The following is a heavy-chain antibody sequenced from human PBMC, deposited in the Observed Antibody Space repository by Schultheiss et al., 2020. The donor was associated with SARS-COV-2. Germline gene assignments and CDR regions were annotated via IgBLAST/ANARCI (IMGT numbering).Heavy chain of an antibody. J-gene: IGHJ6*02. CDR3: ASLSLLWFGETYYYYGMDV. Sequence: SETLSLTCTVSGGSISNYYWSWIRQPPGKGLEWIGYLYHSGSTNYNPSLKSRVTISVDTSKNQFSLKLSSVTAADTAVYYCASLSLLWFGETYYYYGMDVWGQGTTVTVSS. V-gene: IGHV4-59*12. D-gene: IGHD3-10*01. CDR2: LYHSGST. CDR1: GGSISNYY.